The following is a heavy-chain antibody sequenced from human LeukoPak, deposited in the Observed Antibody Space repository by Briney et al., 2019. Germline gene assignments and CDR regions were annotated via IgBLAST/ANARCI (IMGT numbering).Heavy chain of an antibody. CDR2: IDPNSGGT. CDR1: GYTFTGYY. J-gene: IGHJ5*02. Sequence: ASVKVSCKTSGYTFTGYYIHWVRQAPGQGLEWMGWIDPNSGGTNYAQKFQGRVTMTRDTSISTAYMELSRLTSADTAVYRCATPSSSSWYGFDPWGQGALVTVSS. CDR3: ATPSSSSWYGFDP. D-gene: IGHD6-13*01. V-gene: IGHV1-2*02.